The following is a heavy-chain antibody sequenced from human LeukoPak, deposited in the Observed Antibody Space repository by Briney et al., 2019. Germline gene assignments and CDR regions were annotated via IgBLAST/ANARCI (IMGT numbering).Heavy chain of an antibody. CDR1: GFAFDDFG. CDR2: ISGDGSVT. V-gene: IGHV3-43*02. D-gene: IGHD2-21*01. CDR3: GKDGPVISY. Sequence: GGSLRLSCAASGFAFDDFGMHWVRQAPGKGLEWVSFISGDGSVTYYTDSLKGRFTVSRENSKNSLYLQMGSLRAEDTALYYCGKDGPVISYWGQGTVVTVSS. J-gene: IGHJ4*02.